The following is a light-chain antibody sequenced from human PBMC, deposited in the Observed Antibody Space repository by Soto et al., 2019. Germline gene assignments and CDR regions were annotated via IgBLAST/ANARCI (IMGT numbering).Light chain of an antibody. CDR2: LAS. V-gene: IGKV2-28*01. J-gene: IGKJ4*01. CDR3: MQSLQTLPLS. CDR1: QSLLHSNGYNY. Sequence: VMTQSPLSLPVTPGEPASISCRSSQSLLHSNGYNYLDWYLQKPGQSPQLLIYLASNLASGVPDRFSGSGSGTDFTLKISRVEAEDVGVYYCMQSLQTLPLSFGGGTKVEMK.